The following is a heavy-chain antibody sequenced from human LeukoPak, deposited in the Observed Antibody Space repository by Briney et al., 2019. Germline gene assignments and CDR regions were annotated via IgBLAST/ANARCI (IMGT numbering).Heavy chain of an antibody. Sequence: GSSVKVSCKASGGTFSSYAISWVRQAPGQGLEWMGGIIPIFGTANYAQKFQGRVTITTDESTSTAYMELSSLRSEDTAVYYCARCSGSGSYPSVISWFDPWGQGTLVTVSS. CDR1: GGTFSSYA. CDR2: IIPIFGTA. V-gene: IGHV1-69*05. J-gene: IGHJ5*02. D-gene: IGHD3-10*01. CDR3: ARCSGSGSYPSVISWFDP.